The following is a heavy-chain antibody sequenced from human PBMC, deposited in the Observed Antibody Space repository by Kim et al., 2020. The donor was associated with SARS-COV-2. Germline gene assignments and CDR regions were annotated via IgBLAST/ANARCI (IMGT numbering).Heavy chain of an antibody. D-gene: IGHD4-17*01. CDR2: IYYSGST. CDR1: GGSISSYY. Sequence: SETLSLTCTVSGGSISSYYWSWIRQPPGKGLEWIGYIYYSGSTNYNPSLKSRVTISVDTYKNQFSLKLSSVTAAATAVDYCARVIRWTHGIDVWGQGTMV. CDR3: ARVIRWTHGIDV. J-gene: IGHJ3*01. V-gene: IGHV4-59*01.